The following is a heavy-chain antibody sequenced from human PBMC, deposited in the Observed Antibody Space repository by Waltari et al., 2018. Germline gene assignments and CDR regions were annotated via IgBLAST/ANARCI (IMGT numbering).Heavy chain of an antibody. J-gene: IGHJ3*02. CDR2: INHRGST. Sequence: QVQLQQWGAGLLKPSETLSLTCAVYGGSFSGYYWSWIRPPHGKGLEWIGEINHRGSTNYNPSLKSRVTISGDTSKNQCSLKLSSVTAADTAVYYCARGRAFDIWGQGTMVTVSS. CDR1: GGSFSGYY. V-gene: IGHV4-34*01. CDR3: ARGRAFDI.